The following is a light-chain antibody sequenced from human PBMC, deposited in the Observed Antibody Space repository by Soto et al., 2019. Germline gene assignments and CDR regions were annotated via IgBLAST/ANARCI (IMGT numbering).Light chain of an antibody. V-gene: IGKV1-39*01. Sequence: DIQMTQSPSSLSASVGDRVTINCRASQTINICLNWYQQKPGKAPKLLIFAASSLQSGAPSRFSGSGSGTDFTLTISSLQPEDFATYYCQQTYSAQYTFGQGTKLEIK. CDR1: QTINIC. CDR3: QQTYSAQYT. J-gene: IGKJ2*01. CDR2: AAS.